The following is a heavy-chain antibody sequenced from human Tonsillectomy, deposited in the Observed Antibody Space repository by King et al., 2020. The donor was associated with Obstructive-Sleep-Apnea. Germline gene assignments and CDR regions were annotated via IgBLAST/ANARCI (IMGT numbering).Heavy chain of an antibody. CDR1: GFTFSTYT. CDR3: ARGSDLDT. CDR2: ISSSSTTI. V-gene: IGHV3-48*04. J-gene: IGHJ5*02. Sequence: VQLVESGGGLVQPGGSLRPSCAASGFTFSTYTLNWVRQAPGKGLEWLSYISSSSTTIFYADSLKGRFTISRDNAKNSLYLQMNSLRAEDTAVYYCARGSDLDTWGQGTLVTVSS.